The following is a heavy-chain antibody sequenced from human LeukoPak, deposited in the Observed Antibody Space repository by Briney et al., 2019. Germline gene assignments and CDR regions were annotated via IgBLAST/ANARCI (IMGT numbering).Heavy chain of an antibody. V-gene: IGHV3-53*01. CDR1: GFTVSSNY. D-gene: IGHD1-26*01. CDR2: IYSGGNT. Sequence: GGSLRLSCAASGFTVSSNYMSWVRQAPGKGLDWVSVIYSGGNTYYADSVKGRFTISRDNSENTLYLQMNSLRAEDTAVYYCARDRVGATTNFDYWGQGTLVTVSS. J-gene: IGHJ4*02. CDR3: ARDRVGATTNFDY.